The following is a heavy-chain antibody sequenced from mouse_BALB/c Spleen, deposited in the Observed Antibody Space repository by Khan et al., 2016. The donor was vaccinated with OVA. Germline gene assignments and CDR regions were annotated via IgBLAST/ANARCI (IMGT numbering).Heavy chain of an antibody. CDR3: ARQPYYHYYVMDY. D-gene: IGHD2-10*01. Sequence: VQLVESGPGLVAPSQSLSITCTISGFSLTNYGVHWVRQPPGKGLEWLVVIWSDGTTTYDSALKSRLTISKDNSKSQVFLKMDSLQTDDTAMYXCARQPYYHYYVMDYWGQGTSVTASS. CDR1: GFSLTNYG. CDR2: IWSDGTT. J-gene: IGHJ4*01. V-gene: IGHV2-6-1*01.